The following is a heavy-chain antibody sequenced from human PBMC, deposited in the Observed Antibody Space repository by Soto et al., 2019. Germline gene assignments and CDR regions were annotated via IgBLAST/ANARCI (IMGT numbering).Heavy chain of an antibody. V-gene: IGHV3-48*01. CDR3: ARDSMTGLNWFDP. Sequence: LRLSCAASGFTFSTYDMNWVRQAPGKGLEWVSYISSSSSTIYYADSVKGRFTISRDNAKNSLYLQMNSLRAEDTAVYYCARDSMTGLNWFDPWGQGTLVTVSS. CDR1: GFTFSTYD. D-gene: IGHD3-9*01. CDR2: ISSSSSTI. J-gene: IGHJ5*02.